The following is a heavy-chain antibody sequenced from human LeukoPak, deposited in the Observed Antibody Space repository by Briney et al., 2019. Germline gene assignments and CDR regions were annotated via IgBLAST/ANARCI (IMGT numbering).Heavy chain of an antibody. D-gene: IGHD1-7*01. CDR1: GGSITSYY. CDR2: IYYSGST. CDR3: ASSPRRTGTTNFDY. Sequence: PSETLSLTCTVPGGSITSYYWSWIRQPPGKGLEWIGYIYYSGSTNYNPSLKSRVTISVDTSKNQYSLKLSSVTAADSAVYYCASSPRRTGTTNFDYWGQGTLVTVSS. V-gene: IGHV4-59*01. J-gene: IGHJ4*02.